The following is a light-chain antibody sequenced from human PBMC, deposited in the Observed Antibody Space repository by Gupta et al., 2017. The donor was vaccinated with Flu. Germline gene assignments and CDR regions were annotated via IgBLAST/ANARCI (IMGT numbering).Light chain of an antibody. CDR2: QDK. V-gene: IGLV3-1*01. J-gene: IGLJ3*02. Sequence: CSGDKLVNKFACWYQQKACQSPVLVIYQDKKRPSGIPERFSGSNSGNTATLTISGTQAVDEAVYYCQAWDGSSEVFGGGTKLTVL. CDR1: KLVNKF. CDR3: QAWDGSSEV.